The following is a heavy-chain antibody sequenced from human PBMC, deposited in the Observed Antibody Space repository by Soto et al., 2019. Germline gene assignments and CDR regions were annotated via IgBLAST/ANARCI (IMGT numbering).Heavy chain of an antibody. V-gene: IGHV3-23*01. CDR1: GFTFSSYA. CDR3: ARRGPGTYFDY. CDR2: VSGSGGST. Sequence: EVQLLESGGGLVQPGGSLRLSCAASGFTFSSYAMRWVRQAPGKGLEWVSAVSGSGGSTYYADSVKGRFTISRDNSKNPLYLQMNSLIAEDTAVYYCARRGPGTYFDYRGQGTLVIGST. J-gene: IGHJ4*02. D-gene: IGHD6-13*01.